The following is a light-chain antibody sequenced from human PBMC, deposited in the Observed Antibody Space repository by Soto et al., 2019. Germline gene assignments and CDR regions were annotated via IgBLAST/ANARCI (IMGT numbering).Light chain of an antibody. J-gene: IGLJ1*01. CDR2: GNK. V-gene: IGLV1-40*01. CDR1: SSNIGAGYD. Sequence: QSVLTQPPSVSGAPGQRVTISCTGSSSNIGAGYDVHGYQQRPGTAPKLLIYGNKNRPSGVPDRFSGSKSGNTASLTISGLQAEDEADYSCCSFAGSYTPYVFGIGTKVTVL. CDR3: CSFAGSYTPYV.